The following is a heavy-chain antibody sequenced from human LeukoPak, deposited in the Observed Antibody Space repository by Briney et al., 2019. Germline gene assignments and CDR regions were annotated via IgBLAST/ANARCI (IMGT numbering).Heavy chain of an antibody. CDR1: GFTFSNYN. CDR2: ITYSSTYI. D-gene: IGHD6-13*01. CDR3: ARDQIAAAGFGY. V-gene: IGHV3-21*04. Sequence: GGSLRLSCAASGFTFSNYNMNWVRQAPGKVLEWVSSITYSSTYIYYADSVKGRFTISRDNAKNSVYLEMNSLRAEDTAVYYCARDQIAAAGFGYWGQGTLVTVSS. J-gene: IGHJ4*02.